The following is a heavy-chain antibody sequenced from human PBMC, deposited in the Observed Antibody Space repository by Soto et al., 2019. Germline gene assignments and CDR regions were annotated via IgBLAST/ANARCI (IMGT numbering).Heavy chain of an antibody. D-gene: IGHD6-19*01. V-gene: IGHV1-18*04. J-gene: IGHJ3*02. Sequence: QVQLVQSGAEVKRPGASVKVSCKASGYTFSNYGISWVRQAPGKRLEWMGWISTYNGKTNYVQNFQGRVTMTTDTPTSTANMELRSLISDDTALYFCARHRSGWGADAYDIWGPGTMFIVSS. CDR1: GYTFSNYG. CDR2: ISTYNGKT. CDR3: ARHRSGWGADAYDI.